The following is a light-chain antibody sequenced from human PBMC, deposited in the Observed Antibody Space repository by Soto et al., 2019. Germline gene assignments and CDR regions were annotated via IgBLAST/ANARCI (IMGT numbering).Light chain of an antibody. CDR1: TGISSY. J-gene: IGKJ2*01. V-gene: IGKV1-8*01. CDR3: QQYYSYPQVT. Sequence: AIRMTQSPSSLSASTGDRVTITCRARTGISSYLAWYQQKPGKAPKLLIYAASTLQSVVPSRFSGSGSGTDFTLTISCLQSEDFAQYYCQQYYSYPQVTFGQGTKLEIK. CDR2: AAS.